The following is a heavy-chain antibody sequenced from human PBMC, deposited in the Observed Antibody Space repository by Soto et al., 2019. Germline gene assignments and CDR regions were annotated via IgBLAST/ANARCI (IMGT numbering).Heavy chain of an antibody. CDR1: GFTFSSYG. CDR3: AKGEYSGYGDY. Sequence: GGSLRLSCAASGFTFSSYGMHWVRQAPGKGLEWVAVISYDGSNKYYADSVKGRFTISRDNSKNTLYLQMSSLRAEDTAVYYCAKGEYSGYGDYWGQGTLVTVSS. V-gene: IGHV3-30*18. D-gene: IGHD5-12*01. J-gene: IGHJ4*02. CDR2: ISYDGSNK.